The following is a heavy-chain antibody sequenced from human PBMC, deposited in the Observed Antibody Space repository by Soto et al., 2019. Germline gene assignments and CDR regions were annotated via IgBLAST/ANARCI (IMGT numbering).Heavy chain of an antibody. CDR1: GFAFSSYA. D-gene: IGHD6-13*01. J-gene: IGHJ4*02. CDR3: AKDMYTSSWFTSSDY. CDR2: ISGSGGST. V-gene: IGHV3-23*01. Sequence: GGSLRLSCAASGFAFSSYAMSWVRQAPGKGLEWVSAISGSGGSTYYADSVKGRFTISRDNSKSTLYLQMNSLRAEDTAVYYCAKDMYTSSWFTSSDYWGQGTMVTVSS.